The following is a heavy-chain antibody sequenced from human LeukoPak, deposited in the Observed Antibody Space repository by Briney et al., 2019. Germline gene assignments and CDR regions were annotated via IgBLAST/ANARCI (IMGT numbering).Heavy chain of an antibody. D-gene: IGHD2-8*01. CDR1: GFTFSDYF. V-gene: IGHV3-11*05. CDR3: ARDNGNKYYFDY. J-gene: IGHJ4*02. CDR2: ISSNSKYT. Sequence: GGSLRLSCAASGFTFSDYFMSWIRQAPGKELEWISYISSNSKYTKYADSVKGRFTTSRDNAKKSLYLQMNSLRAEDTAVYYCARDNGNKYYFDYWGQGTLVTVSS.